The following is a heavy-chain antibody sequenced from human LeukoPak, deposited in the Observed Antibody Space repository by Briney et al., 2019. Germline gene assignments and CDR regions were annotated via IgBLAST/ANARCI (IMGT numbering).Heavy chain of an antibody. Sequence: PGGSLRLSCAASGFTFSSYAMSWVRQAPGKGLEWVSAISGSGGSTYYADSVKGRFTISRDNFKNTLYLQMNSLRAEDTAVYYCAKSGEYSYGNEPHFDYWGQGTLVTVSS. J-gene: IGHJ4*02. CDR2: ISGSGGST. CDR3: AKSGEYSYGNEPHFDY. V-gene: IGHV3-23*01. CDR1: GFTFSSYA. D-gene: IGHD5-18*01.